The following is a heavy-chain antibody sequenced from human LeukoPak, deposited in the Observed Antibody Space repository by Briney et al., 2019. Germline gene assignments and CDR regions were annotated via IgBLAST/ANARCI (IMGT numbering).Heavy chain of an antibody. V-gene: IGHV3-7*01. Sequence: GGSLRLSCAASGFTFNSYWMSWVRQAPGKGLEWVANIKQDGSVRYYVDSVKGRFTISRDNAENALYLQMNSQRAEDTAVYYCARSIAAAGSYWGQGTLVTVSS. D-gene: IGHD6-13*01. CDR2: IKQDGSVR. CDR3: ARSIAAAGSY. J-gene: IGHJ4*02. CDR1: GFTFNSYW.